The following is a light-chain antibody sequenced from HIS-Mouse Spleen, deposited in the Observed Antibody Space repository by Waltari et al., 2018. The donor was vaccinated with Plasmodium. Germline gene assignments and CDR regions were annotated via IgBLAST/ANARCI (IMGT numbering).Light chain of an antibody. V-gene: IGKV3-15*01. CDR1: KSVSSD. Sequence: EIVMKQSPATLSVSPGERATLSCRASKSVSSDLAWYQQKPGQAPRLLIYGASTRATGIPARFSGSGSGTEFTLTISSLQSEDFAVYYCQQRSNWPSLTFGGGTKVEIK. CDR3: QQRSNWPSLT. CDR2: GAS. J-gene: IGKJ4*01.